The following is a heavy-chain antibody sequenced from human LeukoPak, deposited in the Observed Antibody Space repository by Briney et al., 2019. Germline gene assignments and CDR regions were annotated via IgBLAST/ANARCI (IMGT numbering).Heavy chain of an antibody. J-gene: IGHJ6*02. V-gene: IGHV1-69*13. Sequence: GASVKVSCKASGGTFSSYAISWVRQAPGQGLEWMGGIIPIFGTANYAQKFQGRVTITADESTSTAYMELSSLRSEDTAVYYCARDPPLGSEKPPYYYYGMDVWGQGTTVTVSS. CDR1: GGTFSSYA. CDR2: IIPIFGTA. D-gene: IGHD3-16*01. CDR3: ARDPPLGSEKPPYYYYGMDV.